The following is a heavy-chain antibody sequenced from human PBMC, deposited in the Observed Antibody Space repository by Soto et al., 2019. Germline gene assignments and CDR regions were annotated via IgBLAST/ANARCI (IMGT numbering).Heavy chain of an antibody. CDR1: GFTFSSYA. Sequence: QVQLVESGGGVVQPGRSLRLSCAASGFTFSSYAMHWVRQAPGKGLEWVAVISYDGSNKYYADSVKGRVTISRDNSKNTMYLQMNSLRAEDTAVYYCAREGIAVAGKGYYYGMDVWGQGTTVTVSS. J-gene: IGHJ6*02. D-gene: IGHD6-19*01. V-gene: IGHV3-30-3*01. CDR2: ISYDGSNK. CDR3: AREGIAVAGKGYYYGMDV.